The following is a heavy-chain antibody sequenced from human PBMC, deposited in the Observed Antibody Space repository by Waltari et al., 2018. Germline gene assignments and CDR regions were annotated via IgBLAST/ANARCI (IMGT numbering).Heavy chain of an antibody. D-gene: IGHD3-22*01. V-gene: IGHV3-49*03. CDR3: TRRVNYYDSSGLTAYFDY. J-gene: IGHJ4*02. CDR2: IRSKAYGGTT. CDR1: GFTFGDYA. Sequence: EVQLVESGGGLVQPGRSLRLSCTASGFTFGDYAMSWFRQAPGKGLEWVGVIRSKAYGGTTEYAASVKGRFTISRDDSKSIAYLQMNSLKTEDTAVYYCTRRVNYYDSSGLTAYFDYWGQGTLVTVSS.